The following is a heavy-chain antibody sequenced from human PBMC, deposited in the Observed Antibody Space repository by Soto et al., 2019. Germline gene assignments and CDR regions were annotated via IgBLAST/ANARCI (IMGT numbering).Heavy chain of an antibody. J-gene: IGHJ4*01. CDR1: GFTVSSNY. Sequence: EVQLVETGGGLIQPGGSLRLSCAASGFTVSSNYMSWVRQAPGKGLEWVSVIYSDGSTYYADSVKGRFTISRDNSKNTLYLQMNSLRAEDTAVYYCARVGMSSGWYFDYWGQGTLVTVSS. CDR2: IYSDGST. CDR3: ARVGMSSGWYFDY. D-gene: IGHD6-19*01. V-gene: IGHV3-53*02.